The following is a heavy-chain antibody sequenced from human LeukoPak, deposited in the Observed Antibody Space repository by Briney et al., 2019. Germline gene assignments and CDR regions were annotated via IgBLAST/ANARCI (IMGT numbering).Heavy chain of an antibody. J-gene: IGHJ5*02. CDR3: AKMVLRFLEWLFDP. Sequence: GGSLRLSCAASGFSFSNYVMSWVRQAPGKGLEWVSVTSTSGNSAYYADSVKGRFTISRDNSKNTLYLQMNSLRAEDTAVYYCAKMVLRFLEWLFDPWGQGTLVTVSS. V-gene: IGHV3-23*01. D-gene: IGHD3-3*01. CDR2: TSTSGNSA. CDR1: GFSFSNYV.